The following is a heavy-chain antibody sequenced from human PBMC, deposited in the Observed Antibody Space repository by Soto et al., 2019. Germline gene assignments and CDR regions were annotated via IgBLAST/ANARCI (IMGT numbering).Heavy chain of an antibody. CDR2: IWYDGSNK. CDR3: ASASGATVS. D-gene: IGHD3-10*01. CDR1: GFNFINFG. V-gene: IGHV3-33*01. J-gene: IGHJ5*02. Sequence: QVQLVESGGGVFHLGRSLRLSCAAPGFNFINFGMQGVRQAPGKGLEWGAHIWYDGSNKYYADSVKGRFTISRDNSKNTLYLQMDSLRPDDTAVYYCASASGATVSWGQGTLVTV.